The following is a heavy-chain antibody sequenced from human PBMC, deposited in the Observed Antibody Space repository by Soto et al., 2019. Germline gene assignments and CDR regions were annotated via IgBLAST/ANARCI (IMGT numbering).Heavy chain of an antibody. CDR2: FSGGGGGT. J-gene: IGHJ5*02. CDR1: GFIISDYG. V-gene: IGHV3-23*01. CDR3: AKGVAVGFHFGSSTDRGFDP. Sequence: EVQLLDSGGGLVQPGGSLRLSCAVSGFIISDYGVTWVRQAPGKGLEWVSGFSGGGGGTFYADSVKGRFTISRDNSKNTLFLQMNSLRAEDTAVYYCAKGVAVGFHFGSSTDRGFDPWGQGTLVTVSS. D-gene: IGHD6-6*01.